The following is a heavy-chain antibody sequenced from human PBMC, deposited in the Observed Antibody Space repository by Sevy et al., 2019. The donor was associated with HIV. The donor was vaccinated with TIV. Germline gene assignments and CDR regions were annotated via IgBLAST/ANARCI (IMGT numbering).Heavy chain of an antibody. D-gene: IGHD3-10*01. CDR1: GYTFTGYY. Sequence: ASVKVSCKASGYTFTGYYKHWVRQAPGQGLEWMGWINPNSGGTNYAQKFQGRVTMTRDTSISTAYMELSRLRSDDTAVYYCARDALLRGGYLDYWGQGTLVTVSS. J-gene: IGHJ4*02. CDR2: INPNSGGT. V-gene: IGHV1-2*02. CDR3: ARDALLRGGYLDY.